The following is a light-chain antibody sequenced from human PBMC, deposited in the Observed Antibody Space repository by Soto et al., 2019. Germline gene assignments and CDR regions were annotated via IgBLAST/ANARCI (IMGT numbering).Light chain of an antibody. CDR3: SSYTTSSNYV. Sequence: QSVLTQPASVSGSPGQSITISCIGTSSDVGSYNFVSWYQQLPGKAPKLMIYEVSNRPSGVSNRFSGSKSGNTASLTISGLQAEDEADYYCSSYTTSSNYVFGSGTKVTVL. CDR2: EVS. J-gene: IGLJ1*01. V-gene: IGLV2-14*01. CDR1: SSDVGSYNF.